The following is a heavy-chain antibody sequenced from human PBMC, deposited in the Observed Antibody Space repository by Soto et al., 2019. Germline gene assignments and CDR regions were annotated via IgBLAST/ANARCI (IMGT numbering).Heavy chain of an antibody. J-gene: IGHJ1*01. CDR3: ARGRGAVAGTRVAEYFQH. CDR1: GGSISSYY. V-gene: IGHV4-4*07. CDR2: IYTSGST. Sequence: QVQLQESGPGLVKPSETLSLTCTVSGGSISSYYWSWIRQPAGKGLEWIGRIYTSGSTNYSPSLKSRVTMSVDTSKNQFSLKLSSVTAADTAVYYCARGRGAVAGTRVAEYFQHWGQGTLVTVSS. D-gene: IGHD6-19*01.